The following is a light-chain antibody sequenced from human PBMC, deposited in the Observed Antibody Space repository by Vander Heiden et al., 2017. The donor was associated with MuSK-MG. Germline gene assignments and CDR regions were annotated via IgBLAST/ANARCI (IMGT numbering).Light chain of an antibody. J-gene: IGLJ1*01. CDR2: DVT. V-gene: IGLV2-11*01. Sequence: SALTQPRSVSGSPGPSVTISCTGSSDDVGYYNNVAWYQQHPGKAPKVVIYDVTKRPSGVPDRFSGSKSGNTASLTISGLQADDEADYYCCSYAGRYIFELFGTGTKVTVL. CDR3: CSYAGRYIFEL. CDR1: SDDVGYYNN.